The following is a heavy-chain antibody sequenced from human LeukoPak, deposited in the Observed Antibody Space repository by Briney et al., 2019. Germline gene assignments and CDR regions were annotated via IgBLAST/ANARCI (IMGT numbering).Heavy chain of an antibody. CDR3: AKSIYSGIYPNFFDY. V-gene: IGHV3-23*01. J-gene: IGHJ4*02. D-gene: IGHD1-26*01. CDR2: FSDSGGGP. Sequence: GGSLRLSCAATGFTFNSFVMSWVRQAPGRGLEWVSGFSDSGGGPYYADSVKGRFTVSSDSSKNTLYLQMTSLRAEDTAVYYCAKSIYSGIYPNFFDYLGQGTLVAVSS. CDR1: GFTFNSFV.